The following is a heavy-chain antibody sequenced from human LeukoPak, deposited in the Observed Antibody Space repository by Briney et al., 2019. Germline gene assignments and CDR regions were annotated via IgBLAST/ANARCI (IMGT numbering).Heavy chain of an antibody. CDR1: GGPFSSYA. Sequence: PGSSVKVSCKASGGPFSSYAIIWVRQDPEQGLEWMGGNIPIFGTANYAQKFQVRVTITTDESTSTAYMELSSLRSEDTAVYYCARATARMIYYDSSAYLEDYYWGQGTLVTVSS. J-gene: IGHJ4*02. CDR3: ARATARMIYYDSSAYLEDYY. CDR2: NIPIFGTA. V-gene: IGHV1-69*05. D-gene: IGHD3-22*01.